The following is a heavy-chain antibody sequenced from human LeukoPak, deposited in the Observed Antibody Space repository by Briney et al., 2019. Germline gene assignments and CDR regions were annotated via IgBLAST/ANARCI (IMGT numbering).Heavy chain of an antibody. CDR3: AKDLGAVGATKGFDY. V-gene: IGHV3-23*01. CDR2: IRGSGGST. CDR1: GFTFSSYA. D-gene: IGHD1-26*01. J-gene: IGHJ4*02. Sequence: PGGSLRLSCAASGFTFSSYAMTWVRQAPGKGLEWVSSIRGSGGSTYYADSVKGRFTISRDNSKNTLYLQMNSLRAEDTAVYYCAKDLGAVGATKGFDYWGQGTLVTVSS.